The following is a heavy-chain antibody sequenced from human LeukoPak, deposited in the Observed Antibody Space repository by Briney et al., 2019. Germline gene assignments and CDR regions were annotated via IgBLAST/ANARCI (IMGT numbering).Heavy chain of an antibody. Sequence: ASVKVSCKASGYTFTGYYMHWVRQAPGQGLEWMGWINPNSGGTNYAQKFQGRVTMTRDTSISTAYMELSRLRSDDTAVYYCAREYSYGTYYFDYWGQGTLVTVSS. CDR3: AREYSYGTYYFDY. D-gene: IGHD5-18*01. CDR1: GYTFTGYY. J-gene: IGHJ4*02. CDR2: INPNSGGT. V-gene: IGHV1-2*02.